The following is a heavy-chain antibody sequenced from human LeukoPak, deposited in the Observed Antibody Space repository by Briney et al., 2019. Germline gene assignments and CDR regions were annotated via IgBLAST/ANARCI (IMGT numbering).Heavy chain of an antibody. V-gene: IGHV3-7*01. CDR1: GLTLSSYW. Sequence: PGGSLRLSCATSGLTLSSYWMSWVRQAPGKGLEWVANIKPDGSEKNYVDSVNGRFTISRDNAKNSLYLQMNSLRAEDTAVYYCARGGSHGYWGQGTLVTVSS. CDR3: ARGGSHGY. D-gene: IGHD1-26*01. CDR2: IKPDGSEK. J-gene: IGHJ4*02.